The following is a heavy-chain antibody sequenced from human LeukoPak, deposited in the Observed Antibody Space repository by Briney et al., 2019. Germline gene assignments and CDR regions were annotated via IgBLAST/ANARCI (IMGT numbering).Heavy chain of an antibody. V-gene: IGHV4-59*01. CDR2: IYYSGST. Sequence: PSETLSLTCTVSGXSISSYYWSWIRQPPGKGLEWIGYIYYSGSTNYNPSLKSRVTISVDTSKNQFSLKLSSVTAADTAVYYCARVLAVADDDAFDIWGQGTMVTVSS. J-gene: IGHJ3*02. D-gene: IGHD6-19*01. CDR1: GXSISSYY. CDR3: ARVLAVADDDAFDI.